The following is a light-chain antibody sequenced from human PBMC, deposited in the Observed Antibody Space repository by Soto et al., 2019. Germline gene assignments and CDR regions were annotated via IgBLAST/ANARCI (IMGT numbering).Light chain of an antibody. CDR3: QQYKSYPYT. CDR1: QSVSDW. V-gene: IGKV1-5*03. Sequence: DIQMTQSPSTLSASVGDRVTITCRASQSVSDWLAWYQQKPGKAPELLIYGASTLQSGAPSTFSGSGSGTEFTLTIGSLQPDHFATYYCQQYKSYPYTFGQGTKLEI. CDR2: GAS. J-gene: IGKJ2*01.